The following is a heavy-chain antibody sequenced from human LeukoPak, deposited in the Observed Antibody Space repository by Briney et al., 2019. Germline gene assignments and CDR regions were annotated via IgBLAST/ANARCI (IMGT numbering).Heavy chain of an antibody. CDR1: GFTFSSYW. D-gene: IGHD1-26*01. CDR2: IKQDGSEK. Sequence: GGSLRLSCAASGFTFSSYWMSWVSQAPGKRLEWVANIKQDGSEKYYVDSVKGRFTISRDNAKNSLYLQMNSLRAEDTAVYYCARIVGATVRYYYYYMDVWGKGTTVTVSS. V-gene: IGHV3-7*01. J-gene: IGHJ6*03. CDR3: ARIVGATVRYYYYYMDV.